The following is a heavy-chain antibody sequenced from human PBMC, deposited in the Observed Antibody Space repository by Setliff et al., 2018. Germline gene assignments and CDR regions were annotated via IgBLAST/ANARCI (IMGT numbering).Heavy chain of an antibody. J-gene: IGHJ3*02. CDR3: VRDRAAIVVGPPTAAFDI. CDR2: ISPVYGIA. V-gene: IGHV1-18*01. Sequence: ASVKVSCKTSGYAFITFGMSWVRQAPGQGLEWMGWISPVYGIANYARKFQGRVTLTTDTSTGTAYMEVRSLRSDDTAQYYCVRDRAAIVVGPPTAAFDIWGQGTMVTVSS. D-gene: IGHD2-2*01. CDR1: GYAFITFG.